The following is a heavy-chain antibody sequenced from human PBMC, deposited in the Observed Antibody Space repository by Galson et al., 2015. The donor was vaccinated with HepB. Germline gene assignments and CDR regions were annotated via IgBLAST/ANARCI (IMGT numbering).Heavy chain of an antibody. V-gene: IGHV3-30-3*01. D-gene: IGHD4-17*01. Sequence: SLRLSCAASGFTFSSYVMHWVRQAPGKGLEWVAVISYDVSNKNYAESVKGRFTISRDNSKNTLYLQMNSLRAEDTAVYYCERERGYLGSDYSKPSVYWGQGTLVTVSS. J-gene: IGHJ4*02. CDR1: GFTFSSYV. CDR2: ISYDVSNK. CDR3: ERERGYLGSDYSKPSVY.